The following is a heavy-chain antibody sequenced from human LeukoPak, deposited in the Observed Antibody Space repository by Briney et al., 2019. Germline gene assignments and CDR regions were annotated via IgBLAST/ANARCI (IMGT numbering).Heavy chain of an antibody. V-gene: IGHV3-23*01. CDR1: GFTLSSYA. D-gene: IGHD2-2*01. J-gene: IGHJ4*02. CDR2: ISGSGGST. Sequence: GGSLRLSCSASGFTLSSYAMSWGRPAPGEGLEWGSAISGSGGSTYYADSVKGRFTISRDNSKNTLYLQMNSLRAEDTAVYYCAKGRGSVVPARPDYWGQGTLVTVSS. CDR3: AKGRGSVVPARPDY.